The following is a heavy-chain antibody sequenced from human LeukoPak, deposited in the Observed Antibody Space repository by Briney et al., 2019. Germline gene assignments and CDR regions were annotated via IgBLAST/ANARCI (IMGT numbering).Heavy chain of an antibody. V-gene: IGHV3-30*18. CDR1: GFTYISYG. CDR3: AKNHYYGSGSYYYYYGMDV. Sequence: GGSLRLYGAASGFTYISYGMHWPRPAPGNGLEGGAVISYVGSNKYYADSVKGRFTISRDSSKNTLYMQMNSLRAEETAVYYCAKNHYYGSGSYYYYYGMDVWGKGTTVTVSS. J-gene: IGHJ6*04. D-gene: IGHD3-10*01. CDR2: ISYVGSNK.